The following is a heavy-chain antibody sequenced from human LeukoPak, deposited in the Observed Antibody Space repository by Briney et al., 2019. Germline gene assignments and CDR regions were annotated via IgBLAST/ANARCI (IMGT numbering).Heavy chain of an antibody. J-gene: IGHJ3*02. V-gene: IGHV1-8*01. CDR2: MNPNSGNT. D-gene: IGHD2-2*01. CDR3: ARSRIQTSGAFDI. Sequence: GASVKVSYKASGYTFTSYDINWVRQATGQGLEWMGWMNPNSGNTGYAQKFQGRVTMTRNTSISTAYMELSSLRSEDTAVYYCARSRIQTSGAFDIWGQGTMVTVSS. CDR1: GYTFTSYD.